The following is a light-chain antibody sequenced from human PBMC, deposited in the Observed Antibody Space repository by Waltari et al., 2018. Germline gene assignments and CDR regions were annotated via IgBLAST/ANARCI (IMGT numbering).Light chain of an antibody. V-gene: IGKV3-15*01. Sequence: EIVMTQSPATLSVSLGERATLSCRASQSVGSNYLAWYQQTPGQAPRLLISSASTSATGVPARFSGSGSGTEFTLTISSLQSEDFAIYYCQQYNNWPWTFGQGTKVEI. CDR1: QSVGSN. J-gene: IGKJ1*01. CDR2: SAS. CDR3: QQYNNWPWT.